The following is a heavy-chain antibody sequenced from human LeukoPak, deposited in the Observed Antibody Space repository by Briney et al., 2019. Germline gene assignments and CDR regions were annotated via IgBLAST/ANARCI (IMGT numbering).Heavy chain of an antibody. CDR1: GFTFSSYA. V-gene: IGHV3-23*01. CDR2: ISGSGGST. J-gene: IGHJ5*02. D-gene: IGHD3-22*01. CDR3: AKVFMYYYDSSGPNWFDP. Sequence: GGSLRLSCAASGFTFSSYAMSWVRQAPGKGLEWVSAISGSGGSTYYADYVKGRFTISRDNSKNTLYLQMNSLRAEDTAVYYCAKVFMYYYDSSGPNWFDPWGQGTLVTVSS.